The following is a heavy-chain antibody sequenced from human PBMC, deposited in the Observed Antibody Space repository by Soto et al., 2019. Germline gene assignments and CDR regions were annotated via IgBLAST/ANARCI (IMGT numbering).Heavy chain of an antibody. D-gene: IGHD4-17*01. CDR1: GGSVSSSSYY. J-gene: IGHJ4*02. CDR2: VYYSGST. CDR3: ARGPQDYGDYYFDY. Sequence: PSETLSLTCTVSGGSVSSSSYYWGWVRQPPGKGLEWIGSVYYSGSTYYNPSLESRVTISVDKSKNQFSLKLMSLSAADTAVYYCARGPQDYGDYYFDYWGQGTLVTVSS. V-gene: IGHV4-39*01.